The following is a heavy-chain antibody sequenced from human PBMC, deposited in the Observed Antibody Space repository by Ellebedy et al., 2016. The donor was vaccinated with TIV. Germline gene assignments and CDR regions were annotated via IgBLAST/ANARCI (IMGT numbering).Heavy chain of an antibody. Sequence: MPSETLSLTCAVSGGSLRGYYWSWIRQPPGKGLEWIGEINPSGVINSDPSLKSRVTISADTSKNQVSLRLSSVSAADTAIYFCAKGLGGLQLWFDPWGQGTLVTVSS. V-gene: IGHV4-34*01. D-gene: IGHD1-1*01. CDR2: INPSGVI. J-gene: IGHJ5*02. CDR1: GGSLRGYY. CDR3: AKGLGGLQLWFDP.